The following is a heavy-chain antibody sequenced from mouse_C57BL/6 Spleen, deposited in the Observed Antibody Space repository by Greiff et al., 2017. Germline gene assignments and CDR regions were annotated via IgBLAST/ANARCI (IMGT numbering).Heavy chain of an antibody. J-gene: IGHJ4*01. CDR1: GYTFTSYG. Sequence: VQLQQSGAELARPGASVKLSCKASGYTFTSYGISWVKQRTGQGLEWIGEIYPRSGNTYYNEKFKGKATLTADKSSSTAYMELRSLTSEDSAVYFCARITTVVATRSAMDYWGQGTSVTVSS. CDR3: ARITTVVATRSAMDY. V-gene: IGHV1-81*01. CDR2: IYPRSGNT. D-gene: IGHD1-1*01.